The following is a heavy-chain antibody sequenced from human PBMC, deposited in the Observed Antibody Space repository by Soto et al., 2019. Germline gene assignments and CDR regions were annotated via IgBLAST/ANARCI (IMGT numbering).Heavy chain of an antibody. D-gene: IGHD6-6*01. CDR1: GFTFSSYA. CDR2: ISGSGGST. V-gene: IGHV3-23*01. CDR3: AKDVREFQTAFDI. J-gene: IGHJ3*02. Sequence: GGSLRLSCAASGFTFSSYAMSWVHQAPGKGLEWVSAISGSGGSTYYADSVKGRFTISRDNSKNTPYLQMNSLRAEDTAVYYCAKDVREFQTAFDIWGQGTMVTVS.